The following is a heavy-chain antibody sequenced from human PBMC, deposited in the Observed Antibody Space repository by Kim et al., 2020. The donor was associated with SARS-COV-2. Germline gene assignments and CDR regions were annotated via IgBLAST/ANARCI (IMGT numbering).Heavy chain of an antibody. CDR2: INPNSGGT. CDR3: ARDLWHRLVPGYYGMDV. J-gene: IGHJ6*02. D-gene: IGHD2-21*01. V-gene: IGHV1-2*02. CDR1: GYTFTGYY. Sequence: ASVKVSCKASGYTFTGYYMHWVRQAPGQGLEWMGWINPNSGGTNYAQKFQGRVTMTRDTSISTAYMELSRLRSDDTAVYYCARDLWHRLVPGYYGMDVWGQGTTVTVSS.